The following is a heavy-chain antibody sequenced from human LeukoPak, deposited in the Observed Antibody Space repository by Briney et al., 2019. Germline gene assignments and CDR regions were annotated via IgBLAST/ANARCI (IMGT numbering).Heavy chain of an antibody. J-gene: IGHJ6*03. CDR1: GGSISSGSYY. D-gene: IGHD3-9*01. Sequence: PSQTLSLTCTVSGGSISSGSYYWSWIRQPAGKGLEWIGRIYTSGSTNYNPSLKSRVTISVDTSKNQFSLKLSSVTAADTAVYYCAQILDTDYYYMDVWGKGTTVTVSS. CDR2: IYTSGST. V-gene: IGHV4-61*02. CDR3: AQILDTDYYYMDV.